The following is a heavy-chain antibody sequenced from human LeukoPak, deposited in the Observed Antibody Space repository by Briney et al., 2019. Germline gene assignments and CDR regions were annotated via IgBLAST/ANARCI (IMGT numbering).Heavy chain of an antibody. J-gene: IGHJ4*02. CDR2: MNPNSGNT. Sequence: ASVKVSCKASGYTFTGYYIHWVRQAPGQGLEWMGWMNPNSGNTGYAQKFQGRVTITRNTSISTAYMELSSLRSEDTAVYYCARGRYSYGAVAFDYWGQGTLVTVSS. CDR1: GYTFTGYY. CDR3: ARGRYSYGAVAFDY. V-gene: IGHV1-8*03. D-gene: IGHD5-18*01.